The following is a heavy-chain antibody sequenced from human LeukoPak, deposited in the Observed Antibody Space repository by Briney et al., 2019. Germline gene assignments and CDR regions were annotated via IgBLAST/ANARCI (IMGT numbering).Heavy chain of an antibody. Sequence: SETLSLTCTVSGDSISSYYWSWIRQPAGKGLEWIGRIYTSGSTNYNPSLKSRVTMSVDTSKNQFSLKLSSVTAADTAVYYCARESYDSSDYLLYYFDYWGQGTLVTVSS. CDR1: GDSISSYY. J-gene: IGHJ4*02. D-gene: IGHD3-22*01. CDR3: ARESYDSSDYLLYYFDY. CDR2: IYTSGST. V-gene: IGHV4-4*07.